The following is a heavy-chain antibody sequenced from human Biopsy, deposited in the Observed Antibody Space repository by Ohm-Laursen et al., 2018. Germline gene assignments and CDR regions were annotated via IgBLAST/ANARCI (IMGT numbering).Heavy chain of an antibody. V-gene: IGHV1-69*06. CDR1: GGTFSNYG. J-gene: IGHJ1*01. CDR3: ATKLAGYFHH. CDR2: NIPILGTG. Sequence: SVKVSCKAPGGTFSNYGVNWVRQAPGQGLEWLGGNIPILGTGNYAQKFQDRVTVAADTSTSTATMELRSLRSGDTAVYYCATKLAGYFHHWGQGTLVIVSS.